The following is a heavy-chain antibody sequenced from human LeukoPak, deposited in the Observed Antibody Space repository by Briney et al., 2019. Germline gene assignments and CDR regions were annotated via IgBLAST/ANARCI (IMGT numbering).Heavy chain of an antibody. CDR3: ARGDYPFLL. CDR1: EFPFSSYS. Sequence: GGSLRLSCAASEFPFSSYSMNWVRQAPGKGLEWLSYISSSSSAIYYADSVKGRFTISRDNAKNSLYLQMNSLRAEDTAVYYCARGDYPFLLWGQGTWSPSPQ. D-gene: IGHD4-17*01. J-gene: IGHJ4*02. V-gene: IGHV3-48*04. CDR2: ISSSSSAI.